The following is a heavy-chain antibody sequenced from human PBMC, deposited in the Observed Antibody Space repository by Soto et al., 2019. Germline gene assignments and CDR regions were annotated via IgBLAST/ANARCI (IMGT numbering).Heavy chain of an antibody. D-gene: IGHD3-3*01. J-gene: IGHJ6*02. Sequence: EVQLVESGGGLVQPGGSLRLSCAASGFTFSSYWMSWVRQAPGKGLEWVANIKQDGSEKYYVDSVKGRFTISRDNAKNSLYLQMNSLRAEDTAVYYCARDHLGRGGDFWSGYYNPLYYYYGMDVWGQGTTVTVSS. CDR1: GFTFSSYW. CDR2: IKQDGSEK. CDR3: ARDHLGRGGDFWSGYYNPLYYYYGMDV. V-gene: IGHV3-7*01.